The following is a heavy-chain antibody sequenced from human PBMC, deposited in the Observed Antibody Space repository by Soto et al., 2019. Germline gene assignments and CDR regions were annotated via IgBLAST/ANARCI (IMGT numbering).Heavy chain of an antibody. Sequence: SVKVSCKASGGTFSSYAISWVRQAPGQGLEWMGGIIPIFGTANYAQKFRGRVTITADESTSTAYMELSSLRSEDTAVYYCARGSGYCGSGSYRYYYGMDVWGQGTTVTVSS. CDR2: IIPIFGTA. CDR1: GGTFSSYA. CDR3: ARGSGYCGSGSYRYYYGMDV. V-gene: IGHV1-69*13. J-gene: IGHJ6*02. D-gene: IGHD3-10*01.